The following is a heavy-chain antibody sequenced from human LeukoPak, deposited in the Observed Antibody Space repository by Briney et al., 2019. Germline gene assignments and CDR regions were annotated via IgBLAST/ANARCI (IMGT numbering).Heavy chain of an antibody. J-gene: IGHJ4*02. CDR1: GFTFSTYG. CDR2: IQFDGTDE. D-gene: IGHD2-15*01. CDR3: AEDQKLQPFHY. Sequence: GGSLRLPCEASGFTFSTYGMHWVRQAPGKGLEWVAFIQFDGTDEHYADSVKGRFTISRDNSKNTLYLQLNSLRPEDTSVYYCAEDQKLQPFHYWGQGTLVSVSS. V-gene: IGHV3-30*02.